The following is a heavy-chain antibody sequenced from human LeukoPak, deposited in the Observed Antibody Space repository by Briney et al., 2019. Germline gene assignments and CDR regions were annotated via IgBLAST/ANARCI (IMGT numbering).Heavy chain of an antibody. Sequence: GGSLRLSCAASGFTFSTYSMTWVRQAPGKGLEWVSYISGSSSTIYYADSVKGRFTISRDNAKNSLYLQMNSLRDEDTAVYYCARDRGGDYDYYYYGMDVWGQGTTVTVSS. CDR3: ARDRGGDYDYYYYGMDV. CDR2: ISGSSSTI. CDR1: GFTFSTYS. D-gene: IGHD4-17*01. J-gene: IGHJ6*02. V-gene: IGHV3-48*02.